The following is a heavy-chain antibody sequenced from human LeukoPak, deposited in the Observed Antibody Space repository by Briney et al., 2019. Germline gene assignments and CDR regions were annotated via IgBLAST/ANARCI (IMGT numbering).Heavy chain of an antibody. D-gene: IGHD3-22*01. CDR3: AKDLSIHYDTRGFDP. CDR1: GFTFNTYG. J-gene: IGHJ5*02. Sequence: GRSLRLSCAASGFTFNTYGMHWVREAPGKGLEWVAFISYDGNNEYYADSVKGRFTISRDNSKNTQYLQMNSLRAEDTAVYYCAKDLSIHYDTRGFDPWGQGTLVTVSS. CDR2: ISYDGNNE. V-gene: IGHV3-30*18.